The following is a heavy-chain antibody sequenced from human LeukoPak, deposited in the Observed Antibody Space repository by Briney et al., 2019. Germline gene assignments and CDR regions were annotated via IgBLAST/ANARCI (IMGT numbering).Heavy chain of an antibody. CDR3: ARVATYYYDSSGYYYNYYFDY. D-gene: IGHD3-22*01. CDR2: IYHSGST. V-gene: IGHV4-38-2*02. Sequence: PSETLSLTCTVSGYSISSGYYWGWIRQPPGKGLEWIGSIYHSGSTYYNPSLKSRVTISVDTSKNQFSLKLGSVTAADTAVYYCARVATYYYDSSGYYYNYYFDYWGQGTLVTVSS. CDR1: GYSISSGYY. J-gene: IGHJ4*02.